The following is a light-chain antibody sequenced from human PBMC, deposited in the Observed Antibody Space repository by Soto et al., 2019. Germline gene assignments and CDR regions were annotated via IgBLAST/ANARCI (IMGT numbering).Light chain of an antibody. CDR3: QQSYSTPWT. CDR2: AAS. V-gene: IGKV1-39*01. CDR1: QSISSY. Sequence: DIQMTQSPSSLSASVGDRVTITCRASQSISSYLNWYQQKPGKAPKXLIYAASSLQSGVPSRFSGSGSGTDGTITISSLQPEDGETYDCQQSYSTPWTFGQGTKVDIK. J-gene: IGKJ1*01.